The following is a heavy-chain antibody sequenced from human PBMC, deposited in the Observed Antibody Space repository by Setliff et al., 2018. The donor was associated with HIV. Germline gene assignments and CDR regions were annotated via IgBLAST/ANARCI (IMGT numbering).Heavy chain of an antibody. J-gene: IGHJ3*02. CDR3: ARGMNAVRYFDWLDAFDI. Sequence: ASVKVSCKTSGYTFIHYDIHWVRQAPGERLEWLGWINTDAGNTKYSQKFQDRLTFTRDTSALTADMELSSLRSEDTAVYFCARGMNAVRYFDWLDAFDIWGQGTMVTVSS. V-gene: IGHV1-3*04. CDR2: INTDAGNT. D-gene: IGHD3-9*01. CDR1: GYTFIHYD.